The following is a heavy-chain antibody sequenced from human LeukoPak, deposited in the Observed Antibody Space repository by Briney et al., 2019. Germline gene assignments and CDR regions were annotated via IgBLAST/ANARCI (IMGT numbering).Heavy chain of an antibody. CDR2: ISSSSSYI. J-gene: IGHJ3*02. V-gene: IGHV3-21*01. D-gene: IGHD5-18*01. Sequence: GGSLRLSCAASGFTFSSYSMNWVRQAPGKGLEWVSSISSSSSYIYYADSVKGRFTISRDNSKNTLYPQMNSLRAEDTAVYYCAGDRILFGGYSYAVPDAFDIWGQGTMVTVSS. CDR1: GFTFSSYS. CDR3: AGDRILFGGYSYAVPDAFDI.